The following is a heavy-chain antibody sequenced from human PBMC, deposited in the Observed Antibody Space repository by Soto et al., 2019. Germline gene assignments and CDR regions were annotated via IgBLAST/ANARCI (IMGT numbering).Heavy chain of an antibody. CDR2: ISYSGST. CDR1: GASMSSHY. Sequence: SETLSLTCTVSGASMSSHYWTWLRQSPGKGLEWLGYISYSGSTYYNPSHKSRFTISADTSRNQFSLKLSAVISADTAVYDCARADPDASVGYWGQGTLVTVSS. CDR3: ARADPDASVGY. V-gene: IGHV4-59*11. D-gene: IGHD3-16*01. J-gene: IGHJ4*02.